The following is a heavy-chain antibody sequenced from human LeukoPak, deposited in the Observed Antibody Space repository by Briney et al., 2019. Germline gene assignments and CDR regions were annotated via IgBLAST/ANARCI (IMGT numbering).Heavy chain of an antibody. CDR3: ASSSPYCSSTSCYSYYFDY. J-gene: IGHJ4*02. V-gene: IGHV4-59*01. Sequence: SETLSLTCTVSGGSISSYYWSWIRQPPGTGLEWIGYIYYSGSTNYNPSLKSRVTISVDTSKNQFSLKLSSVTAADTAVYYCASSSPYCSSTSCYSYYFDYWGQGTLVTVSS. CDR1: GGSISSYY. D-gene: IGHD2-2*01. CDR2: IYYSGST.